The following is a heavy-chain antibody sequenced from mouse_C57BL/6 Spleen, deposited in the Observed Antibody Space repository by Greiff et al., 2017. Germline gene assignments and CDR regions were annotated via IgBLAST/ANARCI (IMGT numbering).Heavy chain of an antibody. Sequence: QVQLKQSGAELVRPGASVTLSCKASGYTFTDYEMHWVKQTPVHGLEWIGAIYPATGGTPYNQKFKGKAILTADKSSSTAYMALRSLTSEDSAVYYWTSEYGSSYDWYFGVWGTGTTVTVSA. CDR3: TSEYGSSYDWYFGV. CDR2: IYPATGGT. J-gene: IGHJ1*03. CDR1: GYTFTDYE. V-gene: IGHV1-15*01. D-gene: IGHD1-1*01.